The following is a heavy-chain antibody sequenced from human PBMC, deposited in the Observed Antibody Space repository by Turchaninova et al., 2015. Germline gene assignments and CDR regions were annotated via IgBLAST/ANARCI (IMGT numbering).Heavy chain of an antibody. D-gene: IGHD2-21*02. CDR1: DYSISSCYF. Sequence: VQLPESGPGLVEPSVPLFLPCVSLDYSISSCYFGGWIRLPPGKGLEWIGSIYHSGSPFYNPSLQSRVTISVDTSKNQFSLKLSSVTAADTAVYYCARGAVVTAIRGAFDVWGQGTLVTVAS. CDR2: IYHSGSP. CDR3: ARGAVVTAIRGAFDV. J-gene: IGHJ3*01. V-gene: IGHV4-38-2*01.